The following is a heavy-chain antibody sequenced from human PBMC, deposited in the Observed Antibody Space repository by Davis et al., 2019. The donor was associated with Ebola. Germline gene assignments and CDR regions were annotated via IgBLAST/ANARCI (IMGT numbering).Heavy chain of an antibody. CDR3: AREYCSSTSCYRYYYYYGMDV. CDR2: IIPILGIA. J-gene: IGHJ6*02. D-gene: IGHD2-2*01. V-gene: IGHV1-69*04. Sequence: SVKVSCKASGGTFSSYAISWVRQAPGQGLEWMGRIIPILGIANYAQKFQGRVTITADKSTSTAYMELSSLRSEDTAVYYCAREYCSSTSCYRYYYYYGMDVWGQGTTVTVSS. CDR1: GGTFSSYA.